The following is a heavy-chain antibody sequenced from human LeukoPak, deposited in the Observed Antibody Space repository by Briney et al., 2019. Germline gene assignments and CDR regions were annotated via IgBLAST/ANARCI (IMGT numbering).Heavy chain of an antibody. J-gene: IGHJ4*02. D-gene: IGHD3-10*01. CDR3: AREGGFGELSY. Sequence: GGSLRLSCAASGFXFSSYAMSWVRQAPGKGLEWVSLIYSGGSTYYADSVKGRFTVSRHNSKNTLYLQMNSLRAEDTAVYYCAREGGFGELSYWGQGTLVTVSS. CDR2: IYSGGST. CDR1: GFXFSSYA. V-gene: IGHV3-53*04.